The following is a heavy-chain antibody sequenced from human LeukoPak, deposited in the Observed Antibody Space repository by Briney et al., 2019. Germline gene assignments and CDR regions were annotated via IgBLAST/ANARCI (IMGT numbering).Heavy chain of an antibody. D-gene: IGHD3-9*01. CDR3: ARDRGPLQNFDWLSRPLEYYYGMDV. CDR1: GFTFSSYA. J-gene: IGHJ6*02. CDR2: ISYDGSNK. V-gene: IGHV3-30-3*01. Sequence: GGSLRLSCAASGFTFSSYAMHWVRQAPGKGLEWVAVISYDGSNKYYADSVKGRFTISRDNSKNTLYLQMNSLRAEDTAVYYCARDRGPLQNFDWLSRPLEYYYGMDVWGQGTTVTVSS.